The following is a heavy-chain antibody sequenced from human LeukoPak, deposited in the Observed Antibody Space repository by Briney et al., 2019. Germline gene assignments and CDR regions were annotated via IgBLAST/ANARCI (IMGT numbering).Heavy chain of an antibody. CDR2: MNPNSGNT. Sequence: GASVKVSCKASGHTFTSYDINWVRQATGQGLEWMGWMNPNSGNTGYAQKLQGRVTMTRNTSISTAYMELSSLRSEDTAVYYCARGRGSSRPYYYYMDVWGKGTTVTVSS. D-gene: IGHD1-26*01. CDR1: GHTFTSYD. J-gene: IGHJ6*03. CDR3: ARGRGSSRPYYYYMDV. V-gene: IGHV1-8*01.